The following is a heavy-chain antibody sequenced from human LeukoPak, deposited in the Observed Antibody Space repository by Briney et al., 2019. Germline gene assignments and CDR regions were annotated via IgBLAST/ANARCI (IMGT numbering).Heavy chain of an antibody. D-gene: IGHD3-22*01. Sequence: GESLQISCKGSGYNFTTYWIGWVRQMPGKGLEWMGIIYPGDSDTRYSPSLQGQITFSADKSINTAYLQWSSLRASDTAMYYCARRDYFDSRGFSFDFWGQGTLVTVSS. CDR2: IYPGDSDT. J-gene: IGHJ4*02. CDR3: ARRDYFDSRGFSFDF. CDR1: GYNFTTYW. V-gene: IGHV5-51*01.